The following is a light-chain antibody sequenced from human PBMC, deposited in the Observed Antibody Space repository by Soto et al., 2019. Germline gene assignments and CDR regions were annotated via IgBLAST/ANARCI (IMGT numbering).Light chain of an antibody. CDR1: SSDVGYYNH. J-gene: IGLJ1*01. CDR3: SSYAGSSNV. Sequence: QSALTQPASVSGSPGQSITISCTGTSSDVGYYNHVSWYQQHPGEAPKLMIYDVTNRPSGVSNRFFGSKSGNTASLTISGLQAEDEADYYCSSYAGSSNVFGTGTKVTVL. CDR2: DVT. V-gene: IGLV2-14*03.